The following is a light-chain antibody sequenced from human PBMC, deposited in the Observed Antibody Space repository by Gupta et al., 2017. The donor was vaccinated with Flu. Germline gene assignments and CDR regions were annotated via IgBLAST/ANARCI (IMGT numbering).Light chain of an antibody. CDR1: YSNIGDNY. Sequence: QSVLTPPPSVSPPPGQKVTIPCPGSYSNIGDNYVSWYQQLPGTAPKLLIYEDNKRPSEIPDRFSGSKSGTSATLDITGLQTGDEADYYCGTWDSSLSGYVLGTGTQVTVL. V-gene: IGLV1-51*02. J-gene: IGLJ1*01. CDR3: GTWDSSLSGYV. CDR2: EDN.